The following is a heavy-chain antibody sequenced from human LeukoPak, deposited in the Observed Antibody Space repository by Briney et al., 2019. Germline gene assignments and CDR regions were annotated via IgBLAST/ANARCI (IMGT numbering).Heavy chain of an antibody. D-gene: IGHD6-19*01. CDR3: AKDDISSGWYRRHKQLPGDY. J-gene: IGHJ4*02. V-gene: IGHV3-30*18. Sequence: QSGGSLRLSCAASGFTFSSYGMHWVRQAPGKGLEWVAVISYDGSNKYYADSVKGRFTISRDNSKNTLYLQMNSLRAEDTAVYYCAKDDISSGWYRRHKQLPGDYWGQGTLVTVPS. CDR2: ISYDGSNK. CDR1: GFTFSSYG.